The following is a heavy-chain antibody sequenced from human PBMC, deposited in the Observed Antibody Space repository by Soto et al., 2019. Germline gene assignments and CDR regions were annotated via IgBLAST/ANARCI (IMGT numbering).Heavy chain of an antibody. D-gene: IGHD5-12*01. CDR3: LGGYISRFY. CDR2: IIPILDIA. J-gene: IGHJ4*02. CDR1: GGTFNNFA. V-gene: IGHV1-69*02. Sequence: QVQLVQSGAEVKKPGSSVKVSCKASGGTFNNFAINWVRQAPGQGLEWMGRIIPILDIANNTQRFQGRLTITADRPTSTVYMELCGLPADATAVYYWLGGYISRFYWGQGSLVTVSS.